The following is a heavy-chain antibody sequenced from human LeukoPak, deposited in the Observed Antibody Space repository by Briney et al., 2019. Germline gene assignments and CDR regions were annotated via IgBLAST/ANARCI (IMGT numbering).Heavy chain of an antibody. CDR3: ARRGPNSGSSRGWNFDL. D-gene: IGHD5-12*01. CDR2: IHYRGTG. CDR1: GGSIRGYY. V-gene: IGHV4-59*08. Sequence: SETLSLTCTVSGGSIRGYYWSWIRQPPGKRLEWVGYIHYRGTGDSNPSLRSRVSMSVDTSKNQFSLKMSSLTASDTAMYYCARRGPNSGSSRGWNFDLWGRGTLLTVSS. J-gene: IGHJ2*01.